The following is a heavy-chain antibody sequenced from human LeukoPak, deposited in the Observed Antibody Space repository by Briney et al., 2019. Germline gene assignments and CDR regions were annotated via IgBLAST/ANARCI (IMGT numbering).Heavy chain of an antibody. Sequence: SVKVSCKASGGTFSSYAISWVRQAPGQGLEWMGGIIPIFGTANYAQKFQGRATITADESTSTAYMELSSLRSEDTAVYYCARAPASSGSYAYSSDYWGQGTLVTVSS. CDR2: IIPIFGTA. V-gene: IGHV1-69*13. CDR1: GGTFSSYA. D-gene: IGHD1-26*01. CDR3: ARAPASSGSYAYSSDY. J-gene: IGHJ4*02.